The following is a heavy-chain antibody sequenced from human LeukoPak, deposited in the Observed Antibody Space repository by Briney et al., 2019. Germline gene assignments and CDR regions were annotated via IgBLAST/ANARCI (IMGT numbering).Heavy chain of an antibody. CDR2: ISYDGSNK. V-gene: IGHV3-30*01. CDR1: GFTFSDSA. J-gene: IGHJ4*02. Sequence: PGGSLRLSCAASGFTFSDSAMHWVRQAPGKGLEWVAIISYDGSNKYYADSVKGRFTISRDNSKNTLYLQMNSLRAEDTAVYYCARERGTNYDYWGQGTLVIVSS. CDR3: ARERGTNYDY. D-gene: IGHD4/OR15-4a*01.